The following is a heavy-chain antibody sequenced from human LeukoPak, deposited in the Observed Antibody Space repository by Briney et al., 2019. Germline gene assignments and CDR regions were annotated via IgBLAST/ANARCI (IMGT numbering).Heavy chain of an antibody. D-gene: IGHD3-22*01. J-gene: IGHJ4*02. CDR2: ISGYNGNT. V-gene: IGHV1-18*01. Sequence: GESLKISCKASGYTFTIYGISWVRQAPGQGLEWMGWISGYNGNTNYAQKLQGRVTMTTDTSMSTAYMELRSLRSDDTAVYYCARDNSSGYFDYWGQGTLVTVSS. CDR3: ARDNSSGYFDY. CDR1: GYTFTIYG.